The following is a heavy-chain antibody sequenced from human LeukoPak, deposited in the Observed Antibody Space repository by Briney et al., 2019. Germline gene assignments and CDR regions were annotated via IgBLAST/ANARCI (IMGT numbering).Heavy chain of an antibody. J-gene: IGHJ3*02. CDR1: GGSIIGYY. D-gene: IGHD2-2*01. Sequence: SETLSLTCTVSGGSIIGYYWTWIRQPPGKGLEWIGYIYTSGSTNYNPSLRSRVTILVDMSNNQSSLQLSSVTAADTAVYYCARQSCSSTSCPHRNVFDIWGQGTMVTVSP. CDR2: IYTSGST. V-gene: IGHV4-4*09. CDR3: ARQSCSSTSCPHRNVFDI.